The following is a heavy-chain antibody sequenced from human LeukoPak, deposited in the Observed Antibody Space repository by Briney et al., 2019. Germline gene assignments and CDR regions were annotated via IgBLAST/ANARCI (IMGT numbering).Heavy chain of an antibody. D-gene: IGHD6-13*01. CDR1: GYSISSGYC. Sequence: PSETLSLTCTVSGYSISSGYCWGWIRQPPGKGLEWIGSIYHSGTTYYNPSLKSRVTISVDTSKNQFSLKLSSVTAADTAVYYCARDNAGTSDYWGQGTLVTVSS. CDR3: ARDNAGTSDY. V-gene: IGHV4-38-2*02. CDR2: IYHSGTT. J-gene: IGHJ4*02.